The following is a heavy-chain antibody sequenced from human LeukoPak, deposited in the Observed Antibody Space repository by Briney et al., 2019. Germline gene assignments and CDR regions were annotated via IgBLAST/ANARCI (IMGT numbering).Heavy chain of an antibody. D-gene: IGHD2-15*01. CDR3: ARDLGYCSGRACYSVFDY. CDR1: GFTFSSYW. Sequence: LGGSLRLSCAASGFTFSSYWMSWVRQAPGKGPEWVAHIKEDGSEKYYVDSVKGRFTMFRDNAKNSLYLQMNSLRAEDTALYYCARDLGYCSGRACYSVFDYWGQGTLVTVAS. J-gene: IGHJ4*02. V-gene: IGHV3-7*01. CDR2: IKEDGSEK.